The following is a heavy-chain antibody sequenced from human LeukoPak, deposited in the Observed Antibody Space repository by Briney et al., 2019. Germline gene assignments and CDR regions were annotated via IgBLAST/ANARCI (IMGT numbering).Heavy chain of an antibody. CDR2: IRYDGSNK. D-gene: IGHD2-2*01. CDR3: AGRYCSSTSCSPRSSYFDY. Sequence: GGSLRLSSAAPGFTFSSYGMHWVRQAPGKGLEWVAFIRYDGSNKYYADSVKGRFTISRDNSKNTLYLQMNSLRAEDTAVYYCAGRYCSSTSCSPRSSYFDYWGQGTLVTVSS. CDR1: GFTFSSYG. V-gene: IGHV3-30*02. J-gene: IGHJ4*02.